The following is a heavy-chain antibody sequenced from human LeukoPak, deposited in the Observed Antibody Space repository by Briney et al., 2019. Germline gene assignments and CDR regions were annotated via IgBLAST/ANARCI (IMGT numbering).Heavy chain of an antibody. CDR2: MNPNSGNT. V-gene: IGHV1-8*01. CDR1: GYTFTSYD. D-gene: IGHD3-9*01. CDR3: ARHYDILTGYYSSYYYGMDV. J-gene: IGHJ6*02. Sequence: GASVTVSCKASGYTFTSYDINWVRQATGQGLEWMGWMNPNSGNTGYAQKFQGRVTMTRNTSISTAYMELSSLRSEDTAVYYCARHYDILTGYYSSYYYGMDVWGQGTTVTVSS.